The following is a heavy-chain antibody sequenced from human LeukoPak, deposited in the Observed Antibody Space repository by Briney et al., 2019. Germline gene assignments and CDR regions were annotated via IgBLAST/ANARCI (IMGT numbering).Heavy chain of an antibody. CDR1: GGTFSSYA. V-gene: IGHV1-69*05. J-gene: IGHJ3*02. CDR3: ARDLGDYGDNSAFDI. D-gene: IGHD4-17*01. Sequence: SVKVSCKASGGTFSSYAISWVRQAPGQGLEWMGGIIPIFGTANYAQKFQGRVTITTDESTSTAYMELSSLRSEDTAVYYCARDLGDYGDNSAFDIWGQGTMVTVSS. CDR2: IIPIFGTA.